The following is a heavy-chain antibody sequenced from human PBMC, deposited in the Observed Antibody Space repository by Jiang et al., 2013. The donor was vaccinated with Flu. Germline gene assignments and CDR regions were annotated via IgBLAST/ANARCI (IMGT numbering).Heavy chain of an antibody. Sequence: VQLVESGGGLVQPGGSLRLACAAPGFLVRTNYMYWVRQAPGKGLEWVSIFYSGGSTYYADSVKGRFTISRDDSTNSVYLHMTSLTAEDTAVYFCATMTNPEYFYNSYYMDVWGKGTTVIVSS. CDR2: FYSGGST. CDR3: ATMTNPEYFYNSYYMDV. CDR1: GFLVRTNY. J-gene: IGHJ6*03. D-gene: IGHD3-10*01. V-gene: IGHV3-66*02.